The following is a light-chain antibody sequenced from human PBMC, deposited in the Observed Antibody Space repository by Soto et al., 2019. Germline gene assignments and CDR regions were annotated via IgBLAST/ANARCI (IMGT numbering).Light chain of an antibody. CDR1: QSVSSSY. CDR2: GAS. Sequence: EIVLTQSPGTLSLSPGERATLSCRASQSVSSSYLAWYQQKPGQAPRPIIYGASSRAIGIPDRFSGSGCGTDFTLTISRLEPEDFAVYYCQQYGSSPWTFGQGTKVEIK. V-gene: IGKV3-20*01. J-gene: IGKJ1*01. CDR3: QQYGSSPWT.